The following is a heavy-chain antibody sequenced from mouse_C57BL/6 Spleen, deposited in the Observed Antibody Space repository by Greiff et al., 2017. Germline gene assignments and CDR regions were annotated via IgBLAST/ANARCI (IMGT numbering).Heavy chain of an antibody. D-gene: IGHD1-1*01. CDR1: GYTFTSYW. CDR2: IDPSDSYT. Sequence: QVQLQQSGAELVKPGASVKLSCKASGYTFTSYWMQWVKQRPGQGLEWIGEIDPSDSYTNYNQKFKGKATLTVDTSSSTAYMQLSSLTSEDSAVYCCARGEGDYGSSYHWGQGTTRTVSS. V-gene: IGHV1-50*01. J-gene: IGHJ2*01. CDR3: ARGEGDYGSSYH.